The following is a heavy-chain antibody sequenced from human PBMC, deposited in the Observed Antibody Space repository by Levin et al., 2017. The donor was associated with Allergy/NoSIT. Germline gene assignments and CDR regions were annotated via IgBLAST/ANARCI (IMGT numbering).Heavy chain of an antibody. Sequence: ASETLSLTCTVSGGSISSSSYYWGWIRQPPGKGLEWIGSIYYSGSTYYNPSLKSRVTISVDTSKNQFSLKLSSVTAADTAVYYCARPYCSGGSCYLYAFDIWGQGTMVTVSS. V-gene: IGHV4-39*01. CDR1: GGSISSSSYY. J-gene: IGHJ3*02. CDR3: ARPYCSGGSCYLYAFDI. D-gene: IGHD2-15*01. CDR2: IYYSGST.